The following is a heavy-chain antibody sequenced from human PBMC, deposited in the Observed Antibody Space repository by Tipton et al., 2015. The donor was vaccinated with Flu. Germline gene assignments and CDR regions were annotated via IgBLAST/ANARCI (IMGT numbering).Heavy chain of an antibody. Sequence: TLSLTCTVFGGSIGSSTYYWGWIRQPPGKGVEWIGSLYDGGITYYHPSLKSRVTISLDTSKNQFSLKLISVTAADTAVYYCARSSSAYDYVWGGSYYFDFWGQGTLVTVSS. D-gene: IGHD3-16*01. CDR2: LYDGGIT. CDR1: GGSIGSSTYY. CDR3: ARSSSAYDYVWGGSYYFDF. J-gene: IGHJ4*02. V-gene: IGHV4-39*07.